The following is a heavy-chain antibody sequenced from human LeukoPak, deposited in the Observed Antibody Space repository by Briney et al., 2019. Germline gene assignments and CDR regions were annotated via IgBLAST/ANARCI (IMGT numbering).Heavy chain of an antibody. D-gene: IGHD6-19*01. V-gene: IGHV3-66*01. CDR2: IYSGGDT. J-gene: IGHJ4*02. CDR3: AKERSLEIAVAGTIFDY. Sequence: GGSLRLSCAASGFTFSSYGMYWVRQAPGKGLEWVAVIYSGGDTYYADSVKGRFTISRDNSKNMIYLQLSSLKAEDTAVYYCAKERSLEIAVAGTIFDYWGQGTLVTVSS. CDR1: GFTFSSYG.